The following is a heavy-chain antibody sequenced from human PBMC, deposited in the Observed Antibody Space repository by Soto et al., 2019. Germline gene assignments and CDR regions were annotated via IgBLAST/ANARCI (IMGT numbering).Heavy chain of an antibody. CDR3: ARGYQPILPFDF. D-gene: IGHD2-15*01. Sequence: GASVKVSCKASGNTLSSYAFTWLRQAPGKGFELMGKIIPILRTTEYEQKFQGRVTITADESTTTVYMELSGLTSGDTGIYFCARGYQPILPFDFWGQGTLVTVSS. CDR1: GNTLSSYA. CDR2: IIPILRTT. V-gene: IGHV1-69*11. J-gene: IGHJ4*02.